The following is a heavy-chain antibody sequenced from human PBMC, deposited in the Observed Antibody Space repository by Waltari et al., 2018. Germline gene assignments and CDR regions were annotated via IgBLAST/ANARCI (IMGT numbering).Heavy chain of an antibody. D-gene: IGHD3-3*01. V-gene: IGHV4-39*07. J-gene: IGHJ4*02. CDR2: IYYRGST. CDR3: ARETPEGHYDFWSGYPQEDY. CDR1: GGSISSSSYY. Sequence: QLQLQESGPGLVKPSETLSLTCTVSGGSISSSSYYWGWIRQPPGKGLEWIGSIYYRGSTNYNPSLQSRGTISVDTSKNQFSLKLSSVTAADTAVYYCARETPEGHYDFWSGYPQEDYWGQGTLVTVSS.